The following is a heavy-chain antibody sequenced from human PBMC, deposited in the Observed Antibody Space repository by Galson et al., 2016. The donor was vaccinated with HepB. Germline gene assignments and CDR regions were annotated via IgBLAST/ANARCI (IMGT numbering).Heavy chain of an antibody. CDR1: GASVTSYY. J-gene: IGHJ5*02. V-gene: IGHV4-59*02. CDR3: ARQQVGNNWFDP. CDR2: MYYSGRT. Sequence: SETLSLTCTVSGASVTSYYWSWIRQPPGKGPEWIGCMYYSGRTDYSPSLKRRVTMSADTSKNQFSLRLSSVTAADTAVYYCARQQVGNNWFDPWGQGTLVTVSS.